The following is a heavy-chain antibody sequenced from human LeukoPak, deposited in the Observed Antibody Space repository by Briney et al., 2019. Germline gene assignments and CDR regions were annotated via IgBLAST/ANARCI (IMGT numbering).Heavy chain of an antibody. CDR1: GYTFTSYG. J-gene: IGHJ6*02. CDR2: FEPEDGEI. V-gene: IGHV1-24*01. Sequence: GASVKVSCKASGYTFTSYGISWVRQAPGKGLDWMGGFEPEDGEIIYAQKFQGRVTMTEDTSTDTAYMELSSLRSEDTAMYYCAIRPPTMTGPVPFYYYGMDVWGQGTTVTVSS. D-gene: IGHD3-22*01. CDR3: AIRPPTMTGPVPFYYYGMDV.